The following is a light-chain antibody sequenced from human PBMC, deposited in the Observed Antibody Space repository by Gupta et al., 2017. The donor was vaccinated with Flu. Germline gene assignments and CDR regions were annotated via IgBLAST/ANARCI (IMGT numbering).Light chain of an antibody. V-gene: IGKV1-9*01. CDR3: QQRHRSPIT. Sequence: PSFLSASVGDEVTITCRASQGISNYLAWYQQKPGNAPKLLIYVASRGKSGVPSRFSGNASGTEFTLTISNRQPEDFANYYCQQRHRSPITFGQGTKLDIK. CDR1: QGISNY. CDR2: VAS. J-gene: IGKJ2*01.